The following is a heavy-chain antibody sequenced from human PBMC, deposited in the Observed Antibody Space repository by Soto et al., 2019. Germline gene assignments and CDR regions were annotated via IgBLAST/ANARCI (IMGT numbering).Heavy chain of an antibody. CDR2: ISSSSSYI. CDR1: GFTFSSYK. Sequence: XVVLRLSCAASGFTFSSYKMNWVRQAPGKGLEWVSSISSSSSYIYYADSVKGRFTISRDNAKNSLYLQMNSLRAEDTAVYYCARDNGYCRSTSRYRPSYYYYGMDVCGQRTTVTVSS. D-gene: IGHD2-2*03. J-gene: IGHJ6*02. V-gene: IGHV3-21*01. CDR3: ARDNGYCRSTSRYRPSYYYYGMDV.